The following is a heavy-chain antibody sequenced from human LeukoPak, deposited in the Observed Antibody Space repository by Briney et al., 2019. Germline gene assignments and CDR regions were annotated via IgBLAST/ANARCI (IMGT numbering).Heavy chain of an antibody. D-gene: IGHD6-13*01. CDR2: INPNSGGT. CDR3: ARVIAAAPDY. V-gene: IGHV1-18*01. CDR1: GYTFSSHG. J-gene: IGHJ4*02. Sequence: GASVNVSCKASGYTFSSHGISWVRQAPGQGLEWMGRINPNSGGTNYAQKLQGRVTMTTDTSTSTAYMELRSLRSDDTAVYYCARVIAAAPDYWGQGTLVTVSS.